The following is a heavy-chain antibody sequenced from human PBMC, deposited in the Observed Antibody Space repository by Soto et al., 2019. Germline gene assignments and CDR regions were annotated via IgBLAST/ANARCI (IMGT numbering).Heavy chain of an antibody. CDR1: GGSISSSSYY. J-gene: IGHJ5*02. CDR2: IYYSGST. Sequence: SETLSLTCTVSGGSISSSSYYWGWIRQPPGKGLEWIGSIYYSGSTYYNPSLKSRVTISVDTSKDQFSLKLGSVTAADTAVYYCARTVAARGASGWFDPWGQGTLVTVSS. CDR3: ARTVAARGASGWFDP. D-gene: IGHD6-6*01. V-gene: IGHV4-39*01.